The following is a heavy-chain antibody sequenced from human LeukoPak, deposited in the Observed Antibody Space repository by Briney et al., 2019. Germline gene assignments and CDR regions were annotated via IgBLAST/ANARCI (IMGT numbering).Heavy chain of an antibody. D-gene: IGHD3-10*01. Sequence: SQTLSLTCAISGDSVSSNSAAWNWIRQSPSRGLEWLGRTYYRSKWYNDYAVSVKSRITINPDTSKNQFSLQLNSVTPEDTAVYYCARDSWYYYGSGTNFDYWGQGTLVTVSS. CDR3: ARDSWYYYGSGTNFDY. V-gene: IGHV6-1*01. J-gene: IGHJ4*02. CDR2: TYYRSKWYN. CDR1: GDSVSSNSAA.